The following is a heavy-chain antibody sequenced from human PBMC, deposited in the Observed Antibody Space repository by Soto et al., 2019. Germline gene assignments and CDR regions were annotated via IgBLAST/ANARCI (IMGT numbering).Heavy chain of an antibody. D-gene: IGHD5-12*01. V-gene: IGHV1-3*04. CDR3: ARGNSDYDYGFFEY. CDR2: INTDSNT. Sequence: ASVKVSCKASGFTFSNFAMHWVRQAPGQRLEWMGWINTDSNTKYSQTFEGRVTITRDTAASTSHMELSSLRSEDTAVYFCARGNSDYDYGFFEYWGQGTLVTVSS. J-gene: IGHJ4*02. CDR1: GFTFSNFA.